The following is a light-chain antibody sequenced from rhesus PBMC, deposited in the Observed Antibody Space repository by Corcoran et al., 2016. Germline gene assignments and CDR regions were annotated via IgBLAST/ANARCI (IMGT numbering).Light chain of an antibody. Sequence: DIHMTQSPSPLSASVGDTVTITCRASQSITTWLAWYQQQPRKAPKLLIYKASTLESGVPSRFSGNGSRTDFTLTISSLQSEDFATYYCRQYSNSPWTFGQGTKVGIK. CDR1: QSITTW. J-gene: IGKJ1*01. CDR2: KAS. CDR3: RQYSNSPWT. V-gene: IGKV1-22*01.